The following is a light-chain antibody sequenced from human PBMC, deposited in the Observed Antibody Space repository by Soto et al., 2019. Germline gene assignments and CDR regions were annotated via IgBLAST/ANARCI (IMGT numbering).Light chain of an antibody. CDR1: QSVLHSSNNKNY. CDR2: WAS. V-gene: IGKV4-1*01. Sequence: DIVMTQSPDSLAVSLGERATINCKSSQSVLHSSNNKNYLAWYQQKPGQPPKLLIYWASIRESVVPDRFSGSGSRTDFTLTISGLQDEDVAVYYCQQYYNFPPHTFGPGTKLEIK. CDR3: QQYYNFPPHT. J-gene: IGKJ2*01.